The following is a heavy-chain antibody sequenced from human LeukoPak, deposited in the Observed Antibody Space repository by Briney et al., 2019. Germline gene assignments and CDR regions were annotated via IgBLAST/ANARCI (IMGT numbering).Heavy chain of an antibody. CDR2: ISSSSSYI. Sequence: GGSLRLSCAASGFTFSSYSMNWVRQALGKGLEWVSSISSSSSYIYYADSVKGRFTISRDNAKNSLYLQMNSLRAEDTAVYYSARPSTQGRVAGAFDIWGQGTMVTVSS. CDR1: GFTFSSYS. V-gene: IGHV3-21*01. D-gene: IGHD6-19*01. CDR3: ARPSTQGRVAGAFDI. J-gene: IGHJ3*02.